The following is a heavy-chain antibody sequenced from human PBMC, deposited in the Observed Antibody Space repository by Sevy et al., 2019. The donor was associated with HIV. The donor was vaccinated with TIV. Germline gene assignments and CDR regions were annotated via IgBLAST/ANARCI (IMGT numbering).Heavy chain of an antibody. D-gene: IGHD2-21*02. CDR3: AKERNCGRDCLYFQH. Sequence: GGSLRLSCAASGFTFDDYTMHWVRQAPGKGLEWVSLINWNGDDTYYADSVKGRFTIYRENSRNSLYLQMDSLRTEDTALYYCAKERNCGRDCLYFQHWGQGTLVTVSS. V-gene: IGHV3-43*01. CDR2: INWNGDDT. J-gene: IGHJ1*01. CDR1: GFTFDDYT.